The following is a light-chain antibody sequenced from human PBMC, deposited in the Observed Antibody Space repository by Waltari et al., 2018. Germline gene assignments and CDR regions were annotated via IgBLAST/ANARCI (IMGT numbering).Light chain of an antibody. CDR3: SSFTLTNTWV. CDR2: DVS. Sequence: QPALTQPASVSGSPGQSITISSTGTTSDVGGYDFVSWYQQHPGKAPKLIISDVSDRPSGVSPRFSASKSGITASLTISGLQPEDEATYFCSSFTLTNTWVFGGGTNLTVL. V-gene: IGLV2-14*03. J-gene: IGLJ3*02. CDR1: TSDVGGYDF.